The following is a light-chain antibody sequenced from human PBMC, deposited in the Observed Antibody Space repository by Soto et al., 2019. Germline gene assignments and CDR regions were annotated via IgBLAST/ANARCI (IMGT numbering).Light chain of an antibody. CDR2: EVS. CDR1: SSDVGGYNY. Sequence: QSALTQPPSASGSPGQSVTISCTGTSSDVGGYNYVSWYQQHPGKAPKLMIYEVSKRPSGVPDRFSGSKSGNTASLTVSGLQAEDEADYYCSSYAGSNNFGVFGTGTKVNV. V-gene: IGLV2-8*01. J-gene: IGLJ1*01. CDR3: SSYAGSNNFGV.